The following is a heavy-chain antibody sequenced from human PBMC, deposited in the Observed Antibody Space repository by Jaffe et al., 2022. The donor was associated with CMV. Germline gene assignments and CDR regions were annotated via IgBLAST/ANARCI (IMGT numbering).Heavy chain of an antibody. CDR3: ARARHHCGGDCPLGY. J-gene: IGHJ4*02. D-gene: IGHD2-21*02. V-gene: IGHV3-74*01. CDR2: INGDGSST. CDR1: GFTFSSYW. Sequence: EVQLVESGGGLVQPGGSLRLSCTASGFTFSSYWMRWVRQAPGKGLVWVSRINGDGSSTSYADSVKGRFTISRDNAKNTVYLQMNSLRAEDTAVYYCARARHHCGGDCPLGYWGQGTLVTVSS.